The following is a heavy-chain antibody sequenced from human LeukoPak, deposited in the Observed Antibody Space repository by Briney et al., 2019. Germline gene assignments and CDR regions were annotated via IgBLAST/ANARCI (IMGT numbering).Heavy chain of an antibody. J-gene: IGHJ5*02. V-gene: IGHV4-38-2*02. D-gene: IGHD3-3*01. CDR1: GYSISSGEF. CDR3: AAGDDFWSGPPT. CDR2: IHHSGDT. Sequence: SETLSLTCTVSGYSISSGEFWGWIRQPPGKGLEWLGNIHHSGDTYYNPSLRSRVTISVDTSRNLFSLKLRSVTAADTAVYYCAAGDDFWSGPPTWGQGTLVTVSS.